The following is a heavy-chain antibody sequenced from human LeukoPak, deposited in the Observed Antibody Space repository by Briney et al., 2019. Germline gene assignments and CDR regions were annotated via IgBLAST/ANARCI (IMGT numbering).Heavy chain of an antibody. J-gene: IGHJ4*02. V-gene: IGHV4-59*01. CDR1: GGSISSYY. CDR2: IYYSGST. D-gene: IGHD4-17*01. CDR3: ARVSYGDFVWDY. Sequence: PSETLSLTCTVSGGSISSYYWSWIRQPPGKGLEWIGYIYYSGSTNYNPSLKSRVTISVDTSKNQFSLKLSSVTAADTAVYYCARVSYGDFVWDYWGQGTLVTVSS.